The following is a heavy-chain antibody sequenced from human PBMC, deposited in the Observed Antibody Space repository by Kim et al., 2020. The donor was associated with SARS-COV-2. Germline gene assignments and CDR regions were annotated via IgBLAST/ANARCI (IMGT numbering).Heavy chain of an antibody. Sequence: GGSLRLSCAASGFTFRTYWMHWVRQAPGKGLVWVSRINGDGSTTNYADSVKGRFTISRDNAKNTLYLQLNSLRAEDTAVYYCARRYYDSRGYYYFDSWGQGTVVTVSS. V-gene: IGHV3-74*01. CDR3: ARRYYDSRGYYYFDS. CDR1: GFTFRTYW. CDR2: INGDGSTT. J-gene: IGHJ4*02. D-gene: IGHD3-22*01.